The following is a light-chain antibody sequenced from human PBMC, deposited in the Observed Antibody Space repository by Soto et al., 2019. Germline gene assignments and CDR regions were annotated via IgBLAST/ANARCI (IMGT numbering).Light chain of an antibody. J-gene: IGKJ1*01. CDR3: LRYNAFSQT. CDR2: DAS. CDR1: QSMNDW. Sequence: IQMTQSPSTLSASVGDRVTITCRASQSMNDWLAWYQQKPGKAPKVLIYDASSLQSGVPSRFSGSGSGTEFTLTIDSLQPYDVATYYCLRYNAFSQTFGQGTKVEI. V-gene: IGKV1-5*01.